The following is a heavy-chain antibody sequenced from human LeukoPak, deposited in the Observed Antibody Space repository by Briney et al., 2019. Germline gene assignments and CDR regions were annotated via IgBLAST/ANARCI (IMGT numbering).Heavy chain of an antibody. D-gene: IGHD5-12*01. V-gene: IGHV3-30*18. CDR1: GFTFSNYG. CDR3: AKGYRGYDLTVIDY. J-gene: IGHJ4*02. CDR2: ISYDGSNK. Sequence: GRSLRLSCAASGFTFSNYGMHWVRQAPGKRLEWVAVISYDGSNKYYADSVKGRFTISRDNSKNTLYLQMNSLRAEDTAVYYCAKGYRGYDLTVIDYWGQGTLVTVSS.